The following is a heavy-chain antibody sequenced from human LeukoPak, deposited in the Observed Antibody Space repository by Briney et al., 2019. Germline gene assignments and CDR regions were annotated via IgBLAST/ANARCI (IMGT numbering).Heavy chain of an antibody. V-gene: IGHV1-18*01. CDR2: ISAYNGNT. CDR1: GYTFTSYG. Sequence: ASVKVSCKASGYTFTSYGISWVRQAPGQGLEWMGWISAYNGNTNYAQKLQGRVTMTTDTSTSTAYMELRSLRSDDTTVYYCARGPPYCSGGSCPPDYYGMDVWGQGTTVTVSS. J-gene: IGHJ6*02. D-gene: IGHD2-15*01. CDR3: ARGPPYCSGGSCPPDYYGMDV.